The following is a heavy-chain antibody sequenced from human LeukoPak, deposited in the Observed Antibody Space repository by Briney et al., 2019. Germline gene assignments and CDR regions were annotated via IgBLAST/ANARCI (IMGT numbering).Heavy chain of an antibody. V-gene: IGHV3-23*01. J-gene: IGHJ4*02. CDR3: AKDPNTYYYGSGINFDY. D-gene: IGHD3-10*01. CDR2: ISGSGGST. CDR1: GFTFSSYA. Sequence: PGGSLGLSCAASGFTFSSYAMSWVRQAPGKGLEWVSAISGSGGSTYYADSVKGRFTISRDNSKNTLYLQMNSLRAEDTAVYYCAKDPNTYYYGSGINFDYWGQGTLVTVSS.